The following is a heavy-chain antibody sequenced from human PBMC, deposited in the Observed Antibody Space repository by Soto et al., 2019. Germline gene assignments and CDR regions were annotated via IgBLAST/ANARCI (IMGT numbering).Heavy chain of an antibody. CDR3: ARHRVEMATSIFYGMDV. V-gene: IGHV5-51*01. D-gene: IGHD5-12*01. CDR1: GYRFTRYW. J-gene: IGHJ6*02. CDR2: IYPGDSDT. Sequence: GESLKISCKGSGYRFTRYWSGWVRQMPGKGLEWMGIIYPGDSDTRYSPSFQGQVTMSADKSISTAYLQWSSLKASDTATYYCARHRVEMATSIFYGMDVWGQGTTVTVSS.